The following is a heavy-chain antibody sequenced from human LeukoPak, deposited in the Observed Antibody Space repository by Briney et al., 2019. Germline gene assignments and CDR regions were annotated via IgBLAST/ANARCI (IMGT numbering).Heavy chain of an antibody. V-gene: IGHV3-23*01. CDR2: ITGSGGNT. CDR3: AKWGDYDVLTGYYVSDY. J-gene: IGHJ4*02. D-gene: IGHD3-9*01. CDR1: GFTFSNYA. Sequence: GGSLRLSCAASGFTFSNYAMSWVRQAPGKGLEWASAITGSGGNTYYADSVKGRFTISRDNSKNTVFLQMNSLRAEDTAVYYCAKWGDYDVLTGYYVSDYWGQGTLVTVSS.